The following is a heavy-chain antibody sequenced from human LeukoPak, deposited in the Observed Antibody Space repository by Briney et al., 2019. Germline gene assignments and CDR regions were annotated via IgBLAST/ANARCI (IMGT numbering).Heavy chain of an antibody. J-gene: IGHJ4*02. CDR1: GFTFNNYV. Sequence: GGSLRLSCAASGFTFNNYVMHWVRQAPGKGLEWVAVISYDGSDKYYAVSVKGRCTISRDNSKNTLYLQMNSLRPQDTAVYYCASLDGYNPGDYWGQGILVTVSS. CDR2: ISYDGSDK. D-gene: IGHD5-24*01. V-gene: IGHV3-30*03. CDR3: ASLDGYNPGDY.